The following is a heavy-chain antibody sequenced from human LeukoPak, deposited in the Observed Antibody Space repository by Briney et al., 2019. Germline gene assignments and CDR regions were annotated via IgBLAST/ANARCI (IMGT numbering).Heavy chain of an antibody. CDR2: ISSSSSYI. D-gene: IGHD3-3*01. CDR3: ARSPLYGSLYYFDY. J-gene: IGHJ4*02. CDR1: GFTFSSYW. Sequence: GGSLRLSCAASGFTFSSYWMSWVRQAPGKGLEWVSSISSSSSYIYYADSVKGRFTISRDNAKNSLYLQMNSLRAEDTAVYYCARSPLYGSLYYFDYWGQGTLVTVSS. V-gene: IGHV3-21*01.